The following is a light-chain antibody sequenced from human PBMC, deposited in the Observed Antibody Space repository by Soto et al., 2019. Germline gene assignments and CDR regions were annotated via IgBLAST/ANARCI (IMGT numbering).Light chain of an antibody. CDR3: CSYPGSHTWV. CDR1: NADIANYDF. CDR2: DVN. J-gene: IGLJ3*02. Sequence: QSALTQPRSVSGSPGQSVTISCTGANADIANYDFVSWFQQHPGKAPKVMIYDVNKRPSGVPDRFSGSKSGNTACLTISGLQAEDEADYYCCSYPGSHTWVFGGGTKLTVL. V-gene: IGLV2-11*01.